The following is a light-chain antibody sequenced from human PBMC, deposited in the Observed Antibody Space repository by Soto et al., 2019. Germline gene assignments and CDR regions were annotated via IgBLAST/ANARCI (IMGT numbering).Light chain of an antibody. Sequence: ALTHPASVSGSPGQSITISCTGTSSDVGGYNSVSWYQHHPDKAPKLMIYEVSNRPSGVSDRFSGSKSGNTASLTISGLQAEDEADYYCSSYTTNTGLEYVFGTGTKVTVL. CDR1: SSDVGGYNS. V-gene: IGLV2-14*01. CDR3: SSYTTNTGLEYV. CDR2: EVS. J-gene: IGLJ1*01.